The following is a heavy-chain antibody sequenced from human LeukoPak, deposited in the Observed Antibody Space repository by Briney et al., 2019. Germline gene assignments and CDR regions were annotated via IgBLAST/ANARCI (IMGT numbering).Heavy chain of an antibody. CDR2: IFYSGNS. V-gene: IGHV4-39*01. CDR3: TRHQWGDPFDV. D-gene: IGHD3-16*01. Sequence: SETLSLTCTLSGGSISSSTHYWAWIRQTPGKGLEWIGSIFYSGNSYYNASLKSRVTMSVDTSQNQFSLKLSSVIAADTAVYYCTRHQWGDPFDVWGQGTMVTVSS. CDR1: GGSISSSTHY. J-gene: IGHJ3*01.